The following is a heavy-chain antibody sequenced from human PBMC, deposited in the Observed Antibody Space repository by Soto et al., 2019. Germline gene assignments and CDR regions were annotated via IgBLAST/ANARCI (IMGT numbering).Heavy chain of an antibody. D-gene: IGHD5-12*01. J-gene: IGHJ5*02. V-gene: IGHV3-74*01. Sequence: EVLLVESGGGLVQPGGSLRLSCAASGFNFNFYWIHWVRQAPGKGLVWVSRINGDGSTADYADSVKGRFTISRDNAKNTLFLQMDSLRVEDTAVYYCVRDSPTNLEDADTVASWFDPWGQGTLVTVSS. CDR2: INGDGSTA. CDR1: GFNFNFYW. CDR3: VRDSPTNLEDADTVASWFDP.